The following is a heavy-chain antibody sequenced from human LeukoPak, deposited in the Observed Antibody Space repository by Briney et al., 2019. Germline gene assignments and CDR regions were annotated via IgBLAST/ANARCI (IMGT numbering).Heavy chain of an antibody. CDR3: ARGSYYYGSGTKYNWFDP. D-gene: IGHD3-10*01. CDR1: GGSFSGYY. Sequence: SETLSLTCAVYGGSFSGYYWSWIRQPPGKGLEWIGEINHSGSTNYNPSLKSRVTTSVDTSKNQFSLRLSSVTAADTAVYYCARGSYYYGSGTKYNWFDPWGQGTLVTVSS. J-gene: IGHJ5*02. V-gene: IGHV4-34*01. CDR2: INHSGST.